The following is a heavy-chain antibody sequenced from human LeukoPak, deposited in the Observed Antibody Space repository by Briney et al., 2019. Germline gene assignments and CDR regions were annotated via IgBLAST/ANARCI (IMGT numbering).Heavy chain of an antibody. CDR1: GYTFTSYD. V-gene: IGHV1-8*01. CDR3: ARGRGHSSSWYMDHWFDP. CDR2: MNPNSGNT. D-gene: IGHD6-13*01. J-gene: IGHJ5*02. Sequence: ASVKVSRKASGYTFTSYDINWVRQATGQGLEWMGWMNPNSGNTGYAQKFQGRVTMTRSTSISTAYMELSSLRSEDTAVYYCARGRGHSSSWYMDHWFDPWGQGTLVTVSS.